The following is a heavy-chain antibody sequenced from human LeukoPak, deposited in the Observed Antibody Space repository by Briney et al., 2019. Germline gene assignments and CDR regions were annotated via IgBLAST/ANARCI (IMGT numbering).Heavy chain of an antibody. CDR1: GFTFDDYA. J-gene: IGHJ4*02. D-gene: IGHD6-13*01. CDR3: AKDIAAAGTVGYFDY. V-gene: IGHV3-9*01. CDR2: ISWNSGSI. Sequence: PGRSLRLSCAASGFTFDDYAMHWVRQAPGKGLEWVSGISWNSGSIGYADSVKGRFTISRDNAKNSLYLQMNSLRAEDTALYYCAKDIAAAGTVGYFDYWGQGTLVTVSS.